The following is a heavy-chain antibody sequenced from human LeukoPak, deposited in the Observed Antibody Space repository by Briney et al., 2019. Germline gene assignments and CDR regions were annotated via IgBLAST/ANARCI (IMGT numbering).Heavy chain of an antibody. J-gene: IGHJ3*02. CDR1: GGSFSGYY. Sequence: TSETLSLTCAVYGGSFSGYYWSWIRQPPGKGLEWIGEINHSGSTNYNPSLKSRVTISVDTSKNQFSLKLSSVTAADTAVYYCARPPRGGYISSWSVAFDIWGQGTMVTVSS. D-gene: IGHD6-13*01. V-gene: IGHV4-34*01. CDR2: INHSGST. CDR3: ARPPRGGYISSWSVAFDI.